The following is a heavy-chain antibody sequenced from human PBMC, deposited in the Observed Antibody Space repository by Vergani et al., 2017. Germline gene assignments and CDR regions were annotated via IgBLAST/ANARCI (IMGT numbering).Heavy chain of an antibody. CDR1: GGSISSSSYY. D-gene: IGHD5-24*01. CDR3: ARDPIGLRDGYNLGFDY. V-gene: IGHV4-39*07. CDR2: IYYSGST. J-gene: IGHJ4*02. Sequence: QLQLQESGPGLVKPSETLSLTCTVSGGSISSSSYYWGWIRQPPGKGLEWIGRIYYSGSTYYNPSLKSRVTISVATSNNQFALKLSSVTAADTAVYYCARDPIGLRDGYNLGFDYWGQGTLVTVSS.